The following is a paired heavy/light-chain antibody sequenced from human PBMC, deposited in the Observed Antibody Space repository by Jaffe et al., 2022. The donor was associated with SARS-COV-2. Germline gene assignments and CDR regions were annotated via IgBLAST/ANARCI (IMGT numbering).Heavy chain of an antibody. Sequence: EVQLLESGGGLVQPGGSLRLSCAASGFTFSNYAMGWVRQAPGKGPECVSSTSSDGRTTYYADSVRGRFSFSRDNSKNTLYLQMNSLRAEDTALYYCVRAAPYYLDNWGQGTLVTVSS. CDR1: GFTFSNYA. CDR2: TSSDGRTT. J-gene: IGHJ4*02. CDR3: VRAAPYYLDN. V-gene: IGHV3-23*01. D-gene: IGHD2-21*01.
Light chain of an antibody. Sequence: EIVMTQSPATLSVSPGERATLSCWASQSVGSKLAWYQQRPGQAPRLLMYGSSTRATGIPARFSGSGSGTEFTLTISSLQSEDFAVYYCQQYNNWPRTFGQGTKVEIK. CDR1: QSVGSK. J-gene: IGKJ1*01. CDR3: QQYNNWPRT. V-gene: IGKV3-15*01. CDR2: GSS.